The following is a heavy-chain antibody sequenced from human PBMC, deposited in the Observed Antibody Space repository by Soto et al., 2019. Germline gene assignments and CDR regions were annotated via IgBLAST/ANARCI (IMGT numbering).Heavy chain of an antibody. CDR2: INAYNGDT. CDR3: ARDHRKNVVGVPAAYYYYYMEV. Sequence: ASVKVSCKASGYMFSSYGITWVRQAPGQGLEWMGWINAYNGDTKYAQSVQGRVSLTIDTSTSTAYMELGSLRSDDTAVYYCARDHRKNVVGVPAAYYYYYMEVWGSGTTVTVSS. J-gene: IGHJ6*03. V-gene: IGHV1-18*01. CDR1: GYMFSSYG. D-gene: IGHD2-2*01.